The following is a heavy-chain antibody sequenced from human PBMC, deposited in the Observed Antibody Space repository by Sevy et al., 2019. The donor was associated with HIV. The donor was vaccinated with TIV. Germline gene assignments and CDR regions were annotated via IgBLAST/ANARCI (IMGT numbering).Heavy chain of an antibody. V-gene: IGHV3-43*01. CDR2: ISWDAKKT. J-gene: IGHJ4*02. D-gene: IGHD3-10*01. CDR3: AKDIPRYSGFDH. Sequence: GGYLRLSCAASGFTFDDYPMHWVRQVPGKGLEWVSLISWDAKKTDYADSVEGRFTVSSDNRKNSLYLQMNSLRSEDTALYFCAKDIPRYSGFDHWGQGTLVTVSS. CDR1: GFTFDDYP.